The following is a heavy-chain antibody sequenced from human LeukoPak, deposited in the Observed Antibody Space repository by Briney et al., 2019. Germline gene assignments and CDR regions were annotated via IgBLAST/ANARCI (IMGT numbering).Heavy chain of an antibody. V-gene: IGHV1-2*02. CDR1: GYTFTGYY. Sequence: GASVKVSCKASGYTFTGYYMHWVRQAPGQGLEWMGWINPNSGGTNYAQKFQGRVTMTRDTSISTAYMELSRLRSDDTAVYYCARELAVTTPNWFDPWGQGTLVTVSS. J-gene: IGHJ5*02. D-gene: IGHD4-17*01. CDR2: INPNSGGT. CDR3: ARELAVTTPNWFDP.